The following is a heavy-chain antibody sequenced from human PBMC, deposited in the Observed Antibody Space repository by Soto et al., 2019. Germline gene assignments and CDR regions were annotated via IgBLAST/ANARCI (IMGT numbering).Heavy chain of an antibody. Sequence: QMNLVESGGGVVQPGRSLRLSCAASGFVFSDYGMHWVRQAPGKGLEWVALITNDGNNEYYRESVKGRFSISKGRSTNQVDLLMNSLRPEDTGVYYCAKEGPGGGRHFYYAMDVWGQGTTVTVSS. J-gene: IGHJ6*02. D-gene: IGHD1-26*01. CDR1: GFVFSDYG. CDR3: AKEGPGGGRHFYYAMDV. CDR2: ITNDGNNE. V-gene: IGHV3-30*18.